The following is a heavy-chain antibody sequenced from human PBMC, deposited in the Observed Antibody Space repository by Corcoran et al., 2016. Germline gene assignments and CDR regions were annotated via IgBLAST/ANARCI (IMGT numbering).Heavy chain of an antibody. J-gene: IGHJ4*02. CDR2: INHSGST. CDR1: GGSFSGYY. Sequence: QVQLQQWGAGLLKPSETLSLTCAVYGGSFSGYYWSWIRQPPGKGLEWIGEINHSGSTNYNPSLKSRVTISVDTSKNQFSLKLSSVTAADTAVYYCARGRNPPRITMVRGPTRRDARDYWGQGTLVTVSS. D-gene: IGHD3-10*01. V-gene: IGHV4-34*01. CDR3: ARGRNPPRITMVRGPTRRDARDY.